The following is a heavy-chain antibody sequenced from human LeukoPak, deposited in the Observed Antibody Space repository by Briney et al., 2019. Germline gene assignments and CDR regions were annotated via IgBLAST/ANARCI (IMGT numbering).Heavy chain of an antibody. CDR3: ARSLNYYDSRGYSFDY. CDR2: IYTSGST. V-gene: IGHV4-4*07. Sequence: SETLSLTCTVSGGSISSYYWNWIRQPAEEGLEWIGRIYTSGSTNYNPSLKSRVTMSVDTSKNQFSLKLSSVTAADTAVYYCARSLNYYDSRGYSFDYWGQGTLVTVSS. D-gene: IGHD3-22*01. CDR1: GGSISSYY. J-gene: IGHJ4*02.